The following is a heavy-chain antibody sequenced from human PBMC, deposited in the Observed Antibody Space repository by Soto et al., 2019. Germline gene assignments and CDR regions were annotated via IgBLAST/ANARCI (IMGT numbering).Heavy chain of an antibody. CDR2: ISGSGGST. CDR3: AKDQGSSWSEIDY. D-gene: IGHD6-13*01. Sequence: EVQLLESGGGLVQPGGSLRLSCAASGFTFSNYAVTWVRQAPGKGLEWVSTISGSGGSTYYAGSVKGRFTISRDNSKNTLYMQMNSLRAEDTAVYYCAKDQGSSWSEIDYWGQGTLVTVSS. J-gene: IGHJ4*02. CDR1: GFTFSNYA. V-gene: IGHV3-23*01.